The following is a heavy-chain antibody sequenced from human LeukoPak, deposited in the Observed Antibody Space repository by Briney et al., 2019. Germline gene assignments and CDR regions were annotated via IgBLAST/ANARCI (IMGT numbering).Heavy chain of an antibody. V-gene: IGHV1-2*02. J-gene: IGHJ6*03. Sequence: GASVKVSCKASGYTFTDYYMHWVRQAPGQGLEWMGWINPNSGGRNNAQKFQGRVTMTRDTSISTAYMELSRLRSDDTAVYYCARGAEYYYYMDVWGKGTTVTISS. CDR2: INPNSGGR. CDR3: ARGAEYYYYMDV. CDR1: GYTFTDYY.